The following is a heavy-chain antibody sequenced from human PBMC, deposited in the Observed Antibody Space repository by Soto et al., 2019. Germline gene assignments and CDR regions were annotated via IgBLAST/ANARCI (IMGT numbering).Heavy chain of an antibody. CDR2: IIPISETT. CDR3: ARSQGSSTSLEIYYYYYYGMDV. CDR1: GGTFSSYA. D-gene: IGHD2-2*01. V-gene: IGHV1-69*01. J-gene: IGHJ6*02. Sequence: QVQLVQSGAEVKKPGSSVKVSCKASGGTFSSYAISWVRQAPGQGLEWMGGIIPISETTNYAQKFQGRVPITADESKSTVYIELSRLRSEDTAVYYCARSQGSSTSLEIYYYYYYGMDVWGQGTTVTVSS.